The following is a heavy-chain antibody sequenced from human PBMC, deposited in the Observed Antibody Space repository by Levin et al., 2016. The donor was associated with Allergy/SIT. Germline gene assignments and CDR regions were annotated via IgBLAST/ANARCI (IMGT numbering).Heavy chain of an antibody. CDR1: GFSVSSNY. J-gene: IGHJ3*02. Sequence: GESLKISCAASGFSVSSNYMSWVRQAPGKGLEWVSAISGSGGSTYYADSVKGRFTISRDNSKNTLYLQMNSLRAEDTAVYYCANPYDYGDYDAFDIWGQGTMVTVSS. CDR2: ISGSGGST. CDR3: ANPYDYGDYDAFDI. V-gene: IGHV3-23*01. D-gene: IGHD4-17*01.